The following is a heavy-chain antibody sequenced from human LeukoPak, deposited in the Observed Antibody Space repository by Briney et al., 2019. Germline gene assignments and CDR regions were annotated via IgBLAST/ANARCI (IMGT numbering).Heavy chain of an antibody. V-gene: IGHV1-2*06. D-gene: IGHD5-24*01. CDR2: LNPNTGHA. J-gene: IGHJ4*02. CDR3: AKDRDGADRIIL. Sequence: VSVKVSCKVVAYDFTGYYIHWVRQAPGQGPEWMGRLNPNTGHAVYAFKFQGRVTITRDTSSSTAYMEVTRLTSDDTALYYCAKDRDGADRIILWGQGTLVTVSS. CDR1: AYDFTGYY.